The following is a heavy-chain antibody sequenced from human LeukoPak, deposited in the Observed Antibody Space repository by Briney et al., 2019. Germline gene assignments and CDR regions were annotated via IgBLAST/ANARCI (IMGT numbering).Heavy chain of an antibody. Sequence: GTSVKVSCKASGYTFTDYHINWVRQAPGQGLEWVGWMNPNSTNTGRAQKFQGRVNLTRNTSIQTVYMELGGLTSEDTAVYYCARAGLGGQYLEHWGQGTLVTVSS. CDR1: GYTFTDYH. CDR3: ARAGLGGQYLEH. V-gene: IGHV1-8*01. J-gene: IGHJ4*02. CDR2: MNPNSTNT. D-gene: IGHD1-26*01.